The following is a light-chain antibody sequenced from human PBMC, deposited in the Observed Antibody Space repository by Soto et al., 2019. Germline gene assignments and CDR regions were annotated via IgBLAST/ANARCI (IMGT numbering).Light chain of an antibody. V-gene: IGLV2-14*01. CDR3: TSYTSASTYV. J-gene: IGLJ1*01. Sequence: ALTQPASVSGSPGQSIAISCTGTSSDVGGHDSVSWYQQHPGKAPKLMIYNVSNRPSGVSNRFSGSKSGNTASLTISGLLAEDEADYFCTSYTSASTYVFGAGTKVTV. CDR1: SSDVGGHDS. CDR2: NVS.